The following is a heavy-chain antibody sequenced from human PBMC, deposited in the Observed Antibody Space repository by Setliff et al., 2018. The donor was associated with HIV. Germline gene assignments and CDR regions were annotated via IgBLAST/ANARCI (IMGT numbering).Heavy chain of an antibody. V-gene: IGHV3-33*03. CDR2: IWYDGSDK. J-gene: IGHJ6*02. CDR3: AKDFQWSTVNTPLNYQYGMDV. Sequence: SCAASGFTFSSYAMHWVRQAPGKGLEWVTFIWYDGSDKYYLDSVKGRFTISRDNSKNTLYLQMNNLRPEDTAVYYCAKDFQWSTVNTPLNYQYGMDVWGQGTTVTVSS. CDR1: GFTFSSYA. D-gene: IGHD4-17*01.